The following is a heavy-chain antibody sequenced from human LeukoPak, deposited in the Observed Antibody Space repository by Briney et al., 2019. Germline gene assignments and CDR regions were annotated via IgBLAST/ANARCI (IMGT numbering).Heavy chain of an antibody. J-gene: IGHJ4*02. CDR2: ICGSGGST. CDR1: GFTFSGHA. V-gene: IGHV3-23*01. CDR3: ANQEFSGNSNYYFDY. D-gene: IGHD3-22*01. Sequence: YPGRSLRLSCAASGFTFSGHAIHWVRQAPGKGLEWVSVICGSGGSTYYADTVKGRFTISRDNSKNTLYLQLNSPRAEDTAVYYCANQEFSGNSNYYFDYWGQGTLVTVSS.